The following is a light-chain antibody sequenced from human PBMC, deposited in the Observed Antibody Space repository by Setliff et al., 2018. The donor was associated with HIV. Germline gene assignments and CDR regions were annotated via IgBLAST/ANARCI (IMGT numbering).Light chain of an antibody. CDR1: SSDVGGYNY. Sequence: QSVLAQPASVSGSPGQSITISCTGTSSDVGGYNYVSWLQQFPGKAPKLIIYEVVKRPPGVSSRFSGSKSGNTASLTISGLQAEDEADYHCSSFTGSSTPVVFGGGTKVTVL. J-gene: IGLJ2*01. CDR2: EVV. CDR3: SSFTGSSTPVV. V-gene: IGLV2-14*01.